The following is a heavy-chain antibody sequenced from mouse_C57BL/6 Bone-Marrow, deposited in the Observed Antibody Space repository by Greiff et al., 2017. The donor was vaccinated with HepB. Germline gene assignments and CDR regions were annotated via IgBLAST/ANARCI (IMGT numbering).Heavy chain of an antibody. CDR1: GFTFTDYY. V-gene: IGHV7-3*01. J-gene: IGHJ1*03. CDR2: IRNKANGYTT. D-gene: IGHD2-4*01. CDR3: ARYLYDYDPYWYFDV. Sequence: DVMLVESGGGLVQPGGSLSLSCAASGFTFTDYYMSWVRQPPGKALEWLGFIRNKANGYTTEYSASVKGRFTISRDNSQSILYLQMNALRAEDSATYYCARYLYDYDPYWYFDVWGTGTTVTVSS.